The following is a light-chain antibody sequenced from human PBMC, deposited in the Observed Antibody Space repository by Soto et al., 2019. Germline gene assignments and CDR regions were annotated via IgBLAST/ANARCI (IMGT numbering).Light chain of an antibody. Sequence: QSVVTQPPSTSGTPGQRGSISCSGSSSNVVINAVNWYQQFPGTAPKLLIHSNDQRPSGVPDRFSGSKSGTSASLAISGLQSEDEADYYCAVWDDNLNGVIFGGGTKLTVL. CDR1: SSNVVINA. V-gene: IGLV1-44*01. J-gene: IGLJ2*01. CDR2: SND. CDR3: AVWDDNLNGVI.